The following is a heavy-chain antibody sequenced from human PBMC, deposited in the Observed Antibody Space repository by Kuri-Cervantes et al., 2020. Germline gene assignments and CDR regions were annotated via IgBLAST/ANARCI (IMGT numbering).Heavy chain of an antibody. V-gene: IGHV5-51*01. Sequence: KVSCKGSGYSFTSYWIGWVRQMPGKGLEWMGIIYPGDSDTRYSPSFQGQVTISADKSISTAYLQWSSLKASDTAMYYCARRYYCGGDCYSGYYFDYWDQGTLVTVSS. D-gene: IGHD2-21*02. J-gene: IGHJ4*02. CDR2: IYPGDSDT. CDR1: GYSFTSYW. CDR3: ARRYYCGGDCYSGYYFDY.